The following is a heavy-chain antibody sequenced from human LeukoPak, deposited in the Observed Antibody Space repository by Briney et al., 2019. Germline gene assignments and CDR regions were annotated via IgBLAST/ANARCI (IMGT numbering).Heavy chain of an antibody. CDR3: ARVDSGSYYIDY. Sequence: PSETLSLTCTVSGGSISSYYWSWIRQSPGKGLEWIGYIYYSGSTNYNPSLKSRVTISVDTSKNQFSLKLSSVTAADTAVYYCARVDSGSYYIDYWGQGTLVTVPS. J-gene: IGHJ4*02. CDR1: GGSISSYY. CDR2: IYYSGST. D-gene: IGHD1-26*01. V-gene: IGHV4-59*01.